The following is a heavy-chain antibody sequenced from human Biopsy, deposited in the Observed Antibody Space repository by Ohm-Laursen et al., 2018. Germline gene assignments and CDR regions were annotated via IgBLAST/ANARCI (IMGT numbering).Heavy chain of an antibody. CDR1: GVSINTGGYY. Sequence: PSQTLSLTCTASGVSINTGGYYWTWIRQHPGTGLEWIGYIRYSGNTLYNPSLKSRLTISVDTSRNQFSLKLTSVTAADTALYYCTRAGGGKIYGLWGQGTLVTVSS. V-gene: IGHV4-31*03. CDR2: IRYSGNT. J-gene: IGHJ4*02. CDR3: TRAGGGKIYGL. D-gene: IGHD3-16*01.